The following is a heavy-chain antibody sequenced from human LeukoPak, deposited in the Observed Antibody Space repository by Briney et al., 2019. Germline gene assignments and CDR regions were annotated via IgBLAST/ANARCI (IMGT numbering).Heavy chain of an antibody. D-gene: IGHD6-13*01. CDR1: GDSITNPKW. CDR2: IYYSGTA. Sequence: SGTLSLTCAVSGDSITNPKWWSWVRQPPGKGLEWLGEIYYSGTANYNPSLGSRVSISVDKSKNQLSLRLSSVTAADTAVYYCARGYWAAAAGIDYWGQGTLVTVSS. J-gene: IGHJ4*02. CDR3: ARGYWAAAAGIDY. V-gene: IGHV4-4*02.